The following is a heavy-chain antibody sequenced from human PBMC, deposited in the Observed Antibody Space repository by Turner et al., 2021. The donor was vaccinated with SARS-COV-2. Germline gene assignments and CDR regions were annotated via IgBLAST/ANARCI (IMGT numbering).Heavy chain of an antibody. Sequence: QVQVVQSGAEVKQPGASVKVSCKFSENTLTKLAIPWVRQSPGKGLEWMGGFDFENGETMNAQGFQGRLTLTADTSTNTAYMEMSSLRSEDTAIYYCAKLGVTESLLIIDAFDRWGQGTWVTVSS. CDR1: ENTLTKLA. V-gene: IGHV1-24*01. CDR2: FDFENGET. D-gene: IGHD3-9*01. J-gene: IGHJ3*01. CDR3: AKLGVTESLLIIDAFDR.